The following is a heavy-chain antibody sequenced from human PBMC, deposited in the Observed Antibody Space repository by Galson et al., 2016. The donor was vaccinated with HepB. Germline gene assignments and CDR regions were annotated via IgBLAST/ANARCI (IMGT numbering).Heavy chain of an antibody. J-gene: IGHJ6*02. D-gene: IGHD1-7*01. CDR1: GFTFTNFY. CDR3: ARGKELTTDYYGMDC. V-gene: IGHV1-8*01. CDR2: MISRTGDS. Sequence: SVKVSCKASGFTFTNFYINWVRQAPGQGLEWMGWMISRTGDSAYAQGFQGRVIMTRNTSTKTAYMEMRGLRPDDTAVYFCARGKELTTDYYGMDCWGQGTTLTVSS.